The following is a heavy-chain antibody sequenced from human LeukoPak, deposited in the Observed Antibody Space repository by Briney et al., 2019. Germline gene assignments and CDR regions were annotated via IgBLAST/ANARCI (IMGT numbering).Heavy chain of an antibody. V-gene: IGHV3-33*08. CDR1: GFTFSSYG. Sequence: PGGSLRLSCAASGFTFSSYGMHWVRQAPGKGLEWVAVIWYDGSNKYYADSVKGRFTISRDNSKNTLYLQMNSLRAEDTAVYYCARDSELYSSSSGWFDPWGQGTLVTVSS. J-gene: IGHJ5*02. CDR2: IWYDGSNK. D-gene: IGHD6-6*01. CDR3: ARDSELYSSSSGWFDP.